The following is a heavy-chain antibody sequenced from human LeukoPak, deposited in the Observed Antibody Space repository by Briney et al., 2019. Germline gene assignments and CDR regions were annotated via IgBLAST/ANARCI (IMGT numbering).Heavy chain of an antibody. V-gene: IGHV3-23*01. J-gene: IGHJ3*02. CDR1: GFTFSSYA. D-gene: IGHD3-16*01. Sequence: GGSLRLSCAASGFTFSSYAMSWVRQAPGKGLEWVSAISGSGGSTYYADSVKGRFTISRDNSKNTLYLQMNSLRAEDTAVYYCARGSGGHDAFDIWGQGTMVTVSS. CDR3: ARGSGGHDAFDI. CDR2: ISGSGGST.